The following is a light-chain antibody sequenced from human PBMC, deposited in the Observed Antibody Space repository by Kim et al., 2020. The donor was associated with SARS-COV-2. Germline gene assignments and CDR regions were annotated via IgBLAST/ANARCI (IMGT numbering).Light chain of an antibody. J-gene: IGLJ2*01. CDR1: SFRSHH. Sequence: LGQTVRITCQGGSFRSHHASWYQQKPGQAPVLSLYGKNKRPSGIPDRFSGSRSGNTASLTITGAQAEDEADYYCDSRDSSGNHRVVFGGGTQLTVL. CDR3: DSRDSSGNHRVV. V-gene: IGLV3-19*01. CDR2: GKN.